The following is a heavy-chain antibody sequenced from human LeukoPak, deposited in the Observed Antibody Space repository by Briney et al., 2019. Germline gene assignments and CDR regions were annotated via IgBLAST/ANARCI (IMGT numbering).Heavy chain of an antibody. Sequence: SETLPLTCTVSGGSISSYYWSWIRQPPGKGLEWIGYIYNSGSTNYNPSLKSRVTMSIGTSNNQFSLKVSSVTAADTAVYYCARHGGSYSFDYWGQGTLVTVSS. CDR2: IYNSGST. V-gene: IGHV4-59*08. J-gene: IGHJ4*02. CDR1: GGSISSYY. CDR3: ARHGGSYSFDY. D-gene: IGHD1-26*01.